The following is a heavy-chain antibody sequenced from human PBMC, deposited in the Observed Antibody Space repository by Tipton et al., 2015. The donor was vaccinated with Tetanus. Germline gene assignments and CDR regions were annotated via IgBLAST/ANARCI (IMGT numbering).Heavy chain of an antibody. Sequence: TLSLTCSVSGASISSGGYYWSWVRQHPEKGLEWIGYVYYSGSNSYYNPSLKSRVTVSLDTSKNQFFLKLRSVTAADTAVYFCARDRGRESYGFGGYFDYWGQGRLVPVSS. CDR1: GASISSGGYY. CDR2: VYYSGSNS. V-gene: IGHV4-31*03. CDR3: ARDRGRESYGFGGYFDY. D-gene: IGHD3-16*02. J-gene: IGHJ4*02.